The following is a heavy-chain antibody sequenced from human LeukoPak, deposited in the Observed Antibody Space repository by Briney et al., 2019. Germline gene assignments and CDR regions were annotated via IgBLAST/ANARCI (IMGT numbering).Heavy chain of an antibody. J-gene: IGHJ4*01. Sequence: SETLSLTCTVSGGSISSYYWSWIRQPPGKGLEWIGYIYYSGSTNYNPSLKSRVIISVDTSKNQFSLKLKSVTAADTAVYYCARSEDGYNLDYWGQEPWSPSP. CDR3: ARSEDGYNLDY. D-gene: IGHD5-24*01. CDR1: GGSISSYY. CDR2: IYYSGST. V-gene: IGHV4-59*01.